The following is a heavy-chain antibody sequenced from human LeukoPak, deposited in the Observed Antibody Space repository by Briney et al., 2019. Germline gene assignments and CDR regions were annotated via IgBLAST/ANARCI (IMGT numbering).Heavy chain of an antibody. D-gene: IGHD3-16*01. CDR1: GGSISSYY. CDR2: TYTSGST. CDR3: ARGLHLGSYYYYYYMDV. Sequence: SETLSLTCTVSGGSISSYYWSWIRQPAGKGLEWIGRTYTSGSTNYNPSLKSRVTMSVDTSKNQFSLKLSSVTAADTAVYYCARGLHLGSYYYYYYMDVWGKGTTVTVSS. J-gene: IGHJ6*03. V-gene: IGHV4-4*07.